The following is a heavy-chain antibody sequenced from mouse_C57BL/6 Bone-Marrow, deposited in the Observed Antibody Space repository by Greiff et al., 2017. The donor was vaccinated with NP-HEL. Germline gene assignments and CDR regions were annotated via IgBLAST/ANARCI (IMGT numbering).Heavy chain of an antibody. CDR3: ESRITTVGYRYFDV. D-gene: IGHD1-1*01. CDR1: GYTFTSYG. CDR2: IYPRSGNT. V-gene: IGHV1-81*01. Sequence: QVQLKQSGAELARPGASVKLSCKASGYTFTSYGISWVKQRTGQGLEWIGEIYPRSGNTYYNGKFKGKATLTADKSSSTAYMELRGLTSEDSEVYISESRITTVGYRYFDVWGTGTTVTVSS. J-gene: IGHJ1*03.